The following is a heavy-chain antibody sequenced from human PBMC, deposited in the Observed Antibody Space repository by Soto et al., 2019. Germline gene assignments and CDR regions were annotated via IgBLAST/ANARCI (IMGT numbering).Heavy chain of an antibody. CDR1: GGSISSYY. J-gene: IGHJ4*02. CDR3: ARPSGSYLYYFDY. CDR2: IYYSGST. V-gene: IGHV4-59*08. Sequence: PSETLSLTCTVSGGSISSYYWSWIRQPPGKGLEWIGFIYYSGSTNYNPSLKSRVTISVDTSKNQFSLKVSSVTAADTAVYYCARPSGSYLYYFDYWGQGTLVTVSS. D-gene: IGHD1-26*01.